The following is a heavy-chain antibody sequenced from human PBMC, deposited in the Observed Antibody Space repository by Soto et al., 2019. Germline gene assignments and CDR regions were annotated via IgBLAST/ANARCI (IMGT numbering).Heavy chain of an antibody. CDR2: ISGSGGST. CDR3: AKVAGKYGDYVGYYYGMDV. Sequence: GGSLRLSCAASGFTFSSYAMSWVRKAPGKGLEWVSAISGSGGSTYYADSVKGRFTISRDNSKNTLYLQMNSLRAEDTAVYYCAKVAGKYGDYVGYYYGMDVWGQGTTVTVSS. J-gene: IGHJ6*02. V-gene: IGHV3-23*01. CDR1: GFTFSSYA. D-gene: IGHD4-17*01.